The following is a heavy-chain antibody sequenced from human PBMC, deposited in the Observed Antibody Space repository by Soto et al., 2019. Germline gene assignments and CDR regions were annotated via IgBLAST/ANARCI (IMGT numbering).Heavy chain of an antibody. CDR2: IYYSGST. V-gene: IGHV4-39*01. CDR3: AGAPGIAVAGTLYYFDY. D-gene: IGHD6-19*01. Sequence: QLQLQESGPGLVKPSETLSLTCTVSGGSISSSSYYWGWIRQPPGKGLEWIGSIYYSGSTYYNPSLKSRVTISVDTSKNQFSLKLSSVTAADTAVYYCAGAPGIAVAGTLYYFDYWGQGTLVTVSS. CDR1: GGSISSSSYY. J-gene: IGHJ4*02.